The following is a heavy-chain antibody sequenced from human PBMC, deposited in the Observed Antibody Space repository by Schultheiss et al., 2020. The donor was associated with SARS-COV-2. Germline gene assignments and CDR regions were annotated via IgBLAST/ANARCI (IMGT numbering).Heavy chain of an antibody. CDR3: AEGGESSGS. CDR1: VFTFSPYE. D-gene: IGHD6-19*01. V-gene: IGHV3-48*02. J-gene: IGHJ5*02. Sequence: GGSLRLSCAASVFTFSPYEMNWVRQAPGKGLEWISYISSSADTIYYADSVKGRFTISRDNAKNSLYLQMNSLRDEDTAVYYCAEGGESSGSWGQGTLVTVSS. CDR2: ISSSADTI.